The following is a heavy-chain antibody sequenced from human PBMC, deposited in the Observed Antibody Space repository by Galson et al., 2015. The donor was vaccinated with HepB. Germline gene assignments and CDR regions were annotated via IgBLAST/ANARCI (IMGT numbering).Heavy chain of an antibody. J-gene: IGHJ4*02. Sequence: SVKVSCKVSGYTLSESSMHWVRQAPGKGLEWMGSFDPEDGETVHAQKFQGRVTLTGDTSTDTAYMELSSLRSEGTAVYYCATPFGVGDEYFDSWGQGTLVTVSS. D-gene: IGHD3-10*01. CDR1: GYTLSESS. CDR2: FDPEDGET. V-gene: IGHV1-24*01. CDR3: ATPFGVGDEYFDS.